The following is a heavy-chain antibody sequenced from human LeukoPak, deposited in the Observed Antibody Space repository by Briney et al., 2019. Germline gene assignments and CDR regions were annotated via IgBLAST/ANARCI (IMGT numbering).Heavy chain of an antibody. CDR1: GGTFSSYA. D-gene: IGHD5-18*01. V-gene: IGHV1-69*13. Sequence: GASVKVSCKASGGTFSSYAISWARQAPGQGLEWMGGIIPIFGTANYAQKFQGRVTITADESTSTAYMELSSLRSEDTAVYYCARDGTSYGFGGGWFDPWGQGTLVTVPS. J-gene: IGHJ5*02. CDR3: ARDGTSYGFGGGWFDP. CDR2: IIPIFGTA.